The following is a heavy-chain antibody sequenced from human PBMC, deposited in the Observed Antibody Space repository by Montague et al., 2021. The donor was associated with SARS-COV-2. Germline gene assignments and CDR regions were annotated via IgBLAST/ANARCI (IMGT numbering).Heavy chain of an antibody. V-gene: IGHV3-21*01. CDR1: GFTFSSYS. Sequence: SLRLSCAASGFTFSSYSMNWVRQAPGEGLEWVSSISSSSSYIYYADSVKGRFTISRDNAKNSLYLQMNSLRAEDTAVYYCARDPALYYYYMDVWGKGTTVTVSS. CDR3: ARDPALYYYYMDV. CDR2: ISSSSSYI. J-gene: IGHJ6*03.